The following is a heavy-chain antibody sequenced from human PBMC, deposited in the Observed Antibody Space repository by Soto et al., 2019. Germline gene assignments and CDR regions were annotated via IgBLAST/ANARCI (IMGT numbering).Heavy chain of an antibody. CDR1: GGSISSGGYS. CDR3: ARSDTAMVTLFDY. Sequence: PSETLSLTCAVSGGSISSGGYSWSWIRQPPGKGLEWIGYIYHSGSTCYNPSLKSRVTISVDRSKNQFSLKLSSVTAADTAVYYCARSDTAMVTLFDYWGQGTLVTVSS. V-gene: IGHV4-30-2*01. CDR2: IYHSGST. J-gene: IGHJ4*02. D-gene: IGHD5-18*01.